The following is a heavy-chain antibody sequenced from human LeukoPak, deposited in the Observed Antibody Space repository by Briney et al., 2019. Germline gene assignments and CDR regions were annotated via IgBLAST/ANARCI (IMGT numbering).Heavy chain of an antibody. Sequence: SQTLSLTCVVSGGSISSGGYYWNWIRQPPGKGLEWIGYIYHSETTYHNPSLKSRVTISVDKSKNQFSLNLSSVTAADTAVYYCARAFSSGYYSLAFDIWGQGTMVTVSS. V-gene: IGHV4-30-2*01. CDR3: ARAFSSGYYSLAFDI. CDR1: GGSISSGGYY. D-gene: IGHD3-22*01. J-gene: IGHJ3*02. CDR2: IYHSETT.